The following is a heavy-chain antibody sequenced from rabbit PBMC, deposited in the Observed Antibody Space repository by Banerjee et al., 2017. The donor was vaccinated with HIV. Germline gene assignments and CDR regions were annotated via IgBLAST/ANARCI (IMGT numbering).Heavy chain of an antibody. CDR1: AFSFSSNA. D-gene: IGHD8-1*01. J-gene: IGHJ4*01. Sequence: QEQLEESGGDLVKPEGSLTLTCTASAFSFSSNAMCWVRQAPGKGPEWIACIYADSSGTTYYASWAKGRFTISKTSSTTVTLQMSSLTPADTATYFCARDLGGSSDLWGPGTLVTVS. CDR3: ARDLGGSSDL. V-gene: IGHV1S45*01. CDR2: IYADSSGTT.